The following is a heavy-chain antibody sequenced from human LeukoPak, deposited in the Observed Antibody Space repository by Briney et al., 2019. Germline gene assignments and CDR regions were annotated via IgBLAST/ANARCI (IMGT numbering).Heavy chain of an antibody. CDR1: GFTVSSNY. V-gene: IGHV3-53*01. Sequence: GGSLRLSCAASGFTVSSNYMSWVRQAPGKGLEWVSVIYSGGSTYYADSVKGRFTISRDNSKNTLYLQMNSLRAEDTAVYYCARFYYDSSGTIDYWGQGTLVTVSS. J-gene: IGHJ4*02. D-gene: IGHD3-22*01. CDR2: IYSGGST. CDR3: ARFYYDSSGTIDY.